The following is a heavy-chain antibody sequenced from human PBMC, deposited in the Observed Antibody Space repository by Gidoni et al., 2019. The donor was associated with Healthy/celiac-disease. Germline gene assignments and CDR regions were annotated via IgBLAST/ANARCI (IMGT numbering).Heavy chain of an antibody. J-gene: IGHJ6*02. D-gene: IGHD1-26*01. CDR3: ARDGGSYLNGYYYYYGMDV. CDR1: GGSISSYY. CDR2: IYYSGST. Sequence: QVQLQESGPGLVQPSETLSLTCPVPGGSISSYYWSWIRQPPGKGREWIGYIYYSGSTNYNPPLKSRVTISVDTSKNQFSLKLSSVTAADTAVYYCARDGGSYLNGYYYYYGMDVWGQGTTVTVSS. V-gene: IGHV4-59*01.